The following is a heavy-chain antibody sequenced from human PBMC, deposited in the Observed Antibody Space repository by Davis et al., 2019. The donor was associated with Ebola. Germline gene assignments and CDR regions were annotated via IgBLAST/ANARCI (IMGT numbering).Heavy chain of an antibody. D-gene: IGHD2-8*02. CDR2: INSDGSST. CDR1: GFIFSNYW. Sequence: GESLKISCSASGFIFSNYWMHWVRQAPGKGLVWVSRINSDGSSTTYADSAKGRFTISRDNSKNTLYLQMNSLRAEDTAVYYCARAGAEAFDIWGQGTMVTVSS. CDR3: ARAGAEAFDI. J-gene: IGHJ3*02. V-gene: IGHV3-74*01.